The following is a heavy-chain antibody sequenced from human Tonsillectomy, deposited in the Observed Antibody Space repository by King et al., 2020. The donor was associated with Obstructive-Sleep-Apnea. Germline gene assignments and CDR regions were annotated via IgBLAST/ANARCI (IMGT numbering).Heavy chain of an antibody. Sequence: QLVQSGAEVKKPGEFLKISCKVSGYIFTSYWIVWGRQLPGKGLEWRGIIYPGDSDPRYSPSFQGQVTIPADKSISTAYLQWSSLKASDTAMYYCARPGGYSYGYFDYWGQGTLVTVSS. V-gene: IGHV5-51*01. CDR1: GYIFTSYW. D-gene: IGHD5-18*01. CDR2: IYPGDSDP. J-gene: IGHJ4*02. CDR3: ARPGGYSYGYFDY.